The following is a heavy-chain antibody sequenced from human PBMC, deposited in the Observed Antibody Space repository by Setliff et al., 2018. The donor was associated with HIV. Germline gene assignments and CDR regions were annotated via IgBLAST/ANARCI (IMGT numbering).Heavy chain of an antibody. CDR2: IYYSGST. D-gene: IGHD3-9*01. CDR1: GGSISSGGYY. V-gene: IGHV4-31*03. J-gene: IGHJ4*02. CDR3: AIRRNFDWLMTSGPFDY. Sequence: PSETLSLTCTVSGGSISSGGYYWSWIRQHPGKGLEWIGYIYYSGSTYYNPSLKSRVTISVDTSQNQFSLSLQSVTAADAAVYYCAIRRNFDWLMTSGPFDYWGQGILVTVSS.